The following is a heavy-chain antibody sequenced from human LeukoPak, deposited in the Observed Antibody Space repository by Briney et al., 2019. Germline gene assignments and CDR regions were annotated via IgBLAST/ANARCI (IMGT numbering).Heavy chain of an antibody. D-gene: IGHD2-2*01. CDR1: GYTFTSYY. V-gene: IGHV1-46*03. CDR3: ARDCSSTSCRATGFDP. CDR2: INPSGGST. Sequence: ASVKVSCKASGYTFTSYYMHWVRQAPGQGLEWMGIINPSGGSTSYAQKFQGRVTMTRDTSTSTVYMELSSLRSEDTAVYYCARDCSSTSCRATGFDPWGQGTLVTVSS. J-gene: IGHJ5*02.